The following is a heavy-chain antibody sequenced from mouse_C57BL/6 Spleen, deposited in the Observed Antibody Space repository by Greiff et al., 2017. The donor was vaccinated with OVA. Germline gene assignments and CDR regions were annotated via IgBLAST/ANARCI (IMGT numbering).Heavy chain of an antibody. Sequence: VHLVESGPELVKPGASVKISCKASGYAFSSSWMNWVKQRPGKGLEWIGRIYPGDGDTNYNGKFKGKATLTADKSSSTAYMQLSSLTSEASAVYFCAREGILTTVVRYFDVWGTGTTVTVSS. J-gene: IGHJ1*03. CDR3: AREGILTTVVRYFDV. CDR2: IYPGDGDT. V-gene: IGHV1-82*01. D-gene: IGHD1-1*01. CDR1: GYAFSSSW.